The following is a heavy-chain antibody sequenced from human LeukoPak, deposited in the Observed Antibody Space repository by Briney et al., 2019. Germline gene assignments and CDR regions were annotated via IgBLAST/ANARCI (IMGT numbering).Heavy chain of an antibody. J-gene: IGHJ4*02. D-gene: IGHD3-3*01. CDR1: GGSITSYY. CDR3: ARSPLYDFWSGYFDY. CDR2: IYYSGST. Sequence: SETLSLTCTVSGGSITSYYWSWIRQPPGKGLEWIGYIYYSGSTNYNPSLKSRVTISVDTSKNQFSLKLSSVTAADTAVYYCARSPLYDFWSGYFDYWGQGTLVTVSS. V-gene: IGHV4-59*01.